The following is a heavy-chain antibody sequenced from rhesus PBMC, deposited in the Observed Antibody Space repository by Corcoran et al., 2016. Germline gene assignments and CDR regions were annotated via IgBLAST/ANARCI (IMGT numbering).Heavy chain of an antibody. D-gene: IGHD1-20*01. CDR3: ARGKYNWNNGRVT. CDR2: IYGRGSSP. J-gene: IGHJ4*01. CDR1: GGSISSSY. V-gene: IGHV4-169*01. Sequence: QLQLQESGPGLVKPSETLSLTCAVSGGSISSSYWSWIRQAPGKGLEWIGYIYGRGSSPNSNPSLKRRVILSVDTAKNQLSLKLTSGTAADTAVYYCARGKYNWNNGRVTWGQGVLVTVSS.